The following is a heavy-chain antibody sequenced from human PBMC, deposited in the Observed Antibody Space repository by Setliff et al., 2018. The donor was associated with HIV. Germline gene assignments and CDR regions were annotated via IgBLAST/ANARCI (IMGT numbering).Heavy chain of an antibody. J-gene: IGHJ4*02. D-gene: IGHD5-12*01. CDR2: IHSYGST. CDR1: GASISSYS. Sequence: PSETLSLTCTVSGASISSYSWSWIRQSPGKRLEWIGYIHSYGSTDYNPSLESRVTISVDTSKNQLPLKLRSVAAADTAVYYCARDQWIRTAQYDYWGQGTLVTVSS. CDR3: ARDQWIRTAQYDY. V-gene: IGHV4-59*01.